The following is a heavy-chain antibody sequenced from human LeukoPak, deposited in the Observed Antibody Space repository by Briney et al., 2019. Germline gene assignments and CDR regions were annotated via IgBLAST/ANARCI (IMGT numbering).Heavy chain of an antibody. Sequence: PGGSLRLSCAASGFTFSSYGMHWVRQAPGKGLEWVAVISYDGSNKYYADSVKGRFTISRDNSKNTLYLQMNSLRAEDTAVYYCAKDSGSGSYPRDYWGQGTLVTVSS. CDR3: AKDSGSGSYPRDY. CDR1: GFTFSSYG. D-gene: IGHD3-10*01. J-gene: IGHJ4*02. CDR2: ISYDGSNK. V-gene: IGHV3-30*18.